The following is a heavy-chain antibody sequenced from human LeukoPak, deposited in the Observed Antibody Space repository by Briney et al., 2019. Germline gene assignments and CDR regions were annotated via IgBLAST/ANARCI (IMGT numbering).Heavy chain of an antibody. CDR3: AEVAQRITIFGVVETYYYYYYMDV. J-gene: IGHJ6*03. V-gene: IGHV3-64*01. CDR1: GFTFSSYA. Sequence: GGSLRLSCAASGFTFSSYAMHWVRQAPGKGLEYVSAISSNGGSTYYANSVKGRFTISRDNSKNTLYLQMGSLRAEDMAVYYCAEVAQRITIFGVVETYYYYYYMDVWGQGTLVTVSS. CDR2: ISSNGGST. D-gene: IGHD3-3*01.